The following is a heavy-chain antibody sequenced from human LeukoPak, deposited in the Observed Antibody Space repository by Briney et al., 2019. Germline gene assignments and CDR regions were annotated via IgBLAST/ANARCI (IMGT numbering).Heavy chain of an antibody. J-gene: IGHJ4*02. D-gene: IGHD4-17*01. CDR2: ISGSYGST. CDR1: GFTFSSYA. Sequence: GGSLRLSCAASGFTFSSYAMSWVRQAPGKGLEWVSTISGSYGSTYYADSVKGQFTISRDSSKNTLYLQMDSLRAEDMAVYYCAEGPMTTVTTGNFDYWGQGTLVTVSS. CDR3: AEGPMTTVTTGNFDY. V-gene: IGHV3-23*01.